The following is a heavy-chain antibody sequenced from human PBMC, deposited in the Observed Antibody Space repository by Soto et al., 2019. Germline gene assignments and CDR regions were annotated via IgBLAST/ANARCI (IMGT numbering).Heavy chain of an antibody. J-gene: IGHJ4*02. D-gene: IGHD3-3*02. CDR2: ISAYNGNT. CDR1: GYTFTSYG. CDR3: AIERTFLEWLLPSAGFDY. V-gene: IGHV1-18*01. Sequence: ASVKVSCKASGYTFTSYGISWVRQAPGQGLEWMGWISAYNGNTNYAQKLQGRVTMTTDTSTSTAYMELRSLRSDDTAVYYCAIERTFLEWLLPSAGFDYWGQGTLVTVSS.